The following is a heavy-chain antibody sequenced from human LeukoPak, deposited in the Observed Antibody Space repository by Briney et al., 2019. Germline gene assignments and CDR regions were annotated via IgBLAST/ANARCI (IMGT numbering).Heavy chain of an antibody. J-gene: IGHJ4*02. Sequence: GGSLRLSCAASGFTFSSYWMTWVRQAPGKGLDWVSAISGSGGSTYYTGRYTISRDNSKNTLYLQMNSLRAEDTAVYYCAKHNGYSYDYGFDYWGQGTLVTASS. CDR1: GFTFSSYW. V-gene: IGHV3-23*01. CDR3: AKHNGYSYDYGFDY. D-gene: IGHD5-18*01. CDR2: ISGSGGST.